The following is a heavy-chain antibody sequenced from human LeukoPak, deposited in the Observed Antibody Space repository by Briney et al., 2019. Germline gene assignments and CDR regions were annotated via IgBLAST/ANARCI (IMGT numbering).Heavy chain of an antibody. D-gene: IGHD7-27*01. J-gene: IGHJ4*02. V-gene: IGHV3-74*01. CDR1: GFIFSNYG. Sequence: GGSLRLSCAASGFIFSNYGMNWVRQAPGKGLVWVSYINSDGTTKCYADSLKGRFTISRDNAKNTLYLQMNSLRAEDTAVYYCARLAWGSGDYWGQGALVTVSS. CDR2: INSDGTTK. CDR3: ARLAWGSGDY.